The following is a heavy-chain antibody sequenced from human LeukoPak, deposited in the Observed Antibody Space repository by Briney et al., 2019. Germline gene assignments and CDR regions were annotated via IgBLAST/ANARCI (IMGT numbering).Heavy chain of an antibody. J-gene: IGHJ4*02. Sequence: PSETLSLTCTVSGGSISSYYWSWIRQPPGKGLEWIGYIYYSGSTNYNPSLKSRVTISVDTSKNQFSLKLSSVTAADTAVYYCARSSIAVAGFDCWGQGTLVTVSS. CDR3: ARSSIAVAGFDC. D-gene: IGHD6-19*01. V-gene: IGHV4-59*01. CDR1: GGSISSYY. CDR2: IYYSGST.